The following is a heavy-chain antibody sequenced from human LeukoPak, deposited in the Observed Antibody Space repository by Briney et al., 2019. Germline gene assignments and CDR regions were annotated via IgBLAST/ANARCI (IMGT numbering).Heavy chain of an antibody. CDR3: ARHWTSWGGFDP. CDR1: GDSFSRNY. CDR2: MSDRVTT. D-gene: IGHD3-16*01. Sequence: SETLSLTCTVSGDSFSRNYWSWIRQPPGKGLVWIGYMSDRVTTNYNPPLKNRVTISVDTSKNQFSLKLRSVTAADTAVYYCARHWTSWGGFDPWGQGTLVTVSS. J-gene: IGHJ5*02. V-gene: IGHV4-59*08.